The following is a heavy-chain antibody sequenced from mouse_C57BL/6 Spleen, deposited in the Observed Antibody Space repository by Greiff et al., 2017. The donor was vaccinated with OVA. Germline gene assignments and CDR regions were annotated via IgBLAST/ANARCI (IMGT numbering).Heavy chain of an antibody. CDR2: ISSGSSTI. V-gene: IGHV5-17*01. Sequence: EVNVVESGGGLVKPGGSLKLSCAASGFTFSDYGMHWVRQAPEKGLEWVAYISSGSSTIYYADTVKGRFTISRDNAKNTLFLQMTSLRSEDTAMYYCARGYYGNYLYYFDYWGQGTTLTVSS. J-gene: IGHJ2*01. CDR1: GFTFSDYG. CDR3: ARGYYGNYLYYFDY. D-gene: IGHD2-1*01.